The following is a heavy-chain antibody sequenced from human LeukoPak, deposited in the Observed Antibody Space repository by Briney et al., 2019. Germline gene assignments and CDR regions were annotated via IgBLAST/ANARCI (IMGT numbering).Heavy chain of an antibody. CDR1: GFTFDDYA. Sequence: PGGSLRLSCAASGFTFDDYAMHWVRHAPGKRLEWVSLIGVDGGTYYADSVKGRFTISRDNSKNSLYLQMNSLRTEDTALYYCAKDLYSSGWYYFDFWGQGTLVTVSS. V-gene: IGHV3-43*02. CDR2: IGVDGGT. J-gene: IGHJ4*02. CDR3: AKDLYSSGWYYFDF. D-gene: IGHD6-19*01.